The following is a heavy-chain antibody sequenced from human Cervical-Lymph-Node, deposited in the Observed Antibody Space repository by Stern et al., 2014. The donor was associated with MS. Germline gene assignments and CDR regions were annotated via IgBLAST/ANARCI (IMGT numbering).Heavy chain of an antibody. Sequence: EVQLEESGGGLVRPGGSLRLSCAASGFTFSNTWMTWVRRAPGKGLEWVGHIKGETHGGTTDYAAPVKDRFTISRDDSKNILYLQMNSLKTEDRAVYYCVTEQTDALDFWGQGTMVIVSS. CDR1: GFTFSNTW. CDR2: IKGETHGGTT. V-gene: IGHV3-15*01. CDR3: VTEQTDALDF. J-gene: IGHJ3*01.